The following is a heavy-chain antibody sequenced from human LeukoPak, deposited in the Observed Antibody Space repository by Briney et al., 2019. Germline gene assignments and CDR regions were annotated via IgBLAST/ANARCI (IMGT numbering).Heavy chain of an antibody. CDR2: INWNGGST. D-gene: IGHD2-2*01. V-gene: IGHV3-20*04. J-gene: IGHJ6*03. CDR1: GFTFDDYG. CDR3: ARVAVPAVPYYYYYMDV. Sequence: GGSLILSCAASGFTFDDYGMSWVRQAPGKGLEWVSGINWNGGSTGYADSVKGRFTISRDNAKNSLYLQMNSLRAEDTALYYCARVAVPAVPYYYYYMDVWGKGTTVTVSS.